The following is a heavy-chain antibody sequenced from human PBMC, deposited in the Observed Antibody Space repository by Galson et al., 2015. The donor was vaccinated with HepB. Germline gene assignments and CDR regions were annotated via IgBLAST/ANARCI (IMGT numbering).Heavy chain of an antibody. CDR1: GYSFTSYW. Sequence: QSGAEVKKPGESLKISCKGSGYSFTSYWIGWVRQMPGKGLEWMGIIYPGDSDTRYSPSFQGQVTISADKSISTAYLQWSSLKASDTAMYYCARHDRTKSVAGTPSPDYWGQGTLVTVSS. V-gene: IGHV5-51*01. J-gene: IGHJ4*02. CDR2: IYPGDSDT. CDR3: ARHDRTKSVAGTPSPDY. D-gene: IGHD6-19*01.